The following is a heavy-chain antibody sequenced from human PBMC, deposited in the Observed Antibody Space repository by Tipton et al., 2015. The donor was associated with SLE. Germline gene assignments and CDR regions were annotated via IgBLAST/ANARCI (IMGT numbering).Heavy chain of an antibody. Sequence: SLRLSCAASGFTFTNNWMTWVRQAPGKGLEWVAHIKPDGSEEFYVDSVRGRFIISRDNAKSSLSLQVNSLNAEDTAVYYCAREYQGSFYVNGAFDMWGQGTVVTVSS. D-gene: IGHD3-10*01. V-gene: IGHV3-7*01. CDR1: GFTFTNNW. CDR2: IKPDGSEE. CDR3: AREYQGSFYVNGAFDM. J-gene: IGHJ3*02.